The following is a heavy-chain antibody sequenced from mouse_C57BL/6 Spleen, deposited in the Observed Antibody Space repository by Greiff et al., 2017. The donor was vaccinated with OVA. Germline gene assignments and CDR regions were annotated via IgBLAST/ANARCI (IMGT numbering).Heavy chain of an antibody. D-gene: IGHD2-5*01. J-gene: IGHJ4*01. CDR3: AREYDSNYPYAMDY. Sequence: QVQLQQPGAELVKPGASVKLSCKASGYTFTSYWMHWVKQRPGRGLEWIGRIDPNSGGTKYNEKFKSKATLTVDKPSSTAYMQLSSLTSEDSAVYFCAREYDSNYPYAMDYWGQGTSVTVSS. CDR2: IDPNSGGT. V-gene: IGHV1-62-3*01. CDR1: GYTFTSYW.